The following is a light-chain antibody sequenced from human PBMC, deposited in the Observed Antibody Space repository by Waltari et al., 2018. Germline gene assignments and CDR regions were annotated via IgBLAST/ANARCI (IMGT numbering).Light chain of an antibody. J-gene: IGKJ3*01. CDR2: HAS. CDR1: QDIPNY. V-gene: IGKV1-33*01. Sequence: IQLTQSPSSLSASVGDRVTITCRASQDIPNYLNWYQQKPGKAPKLLIHHASNFELGVPSRFSGSQSGTYFTLTISSLQPEDIATYYCQRYDNLPMFAFGPGTKVDIK. CDR3: QRYDNLPMFA.